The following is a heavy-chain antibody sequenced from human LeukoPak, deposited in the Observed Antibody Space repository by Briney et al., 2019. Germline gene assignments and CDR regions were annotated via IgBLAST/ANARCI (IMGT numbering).Heavy chain of an antibody. V-gene: IGHV4-39*01. J-gene: IGHJ5*01. D-gene: IGHD3-22*01. CDR3: ARWEGVDSSEYFDF. Sequence: PSETLSLTCTVSGGSISSSSDYWGWIRQAPGKGLEWIGSIYYHENTYYNSSPKSRVTISVDTSKNQFSLKLSSVTASDTAVYYCARWEGVDSSEYFDFWGQGTLVTVSS. CDR1: GGSISSSSDY. CDR2: IYYHENT.